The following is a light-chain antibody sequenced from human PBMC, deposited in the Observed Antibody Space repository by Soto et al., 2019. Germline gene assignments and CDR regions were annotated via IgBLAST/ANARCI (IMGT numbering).Light chain of an antibody. CDR3: QQRSNWPWT. V-gene: IGKV3-11*01. Sequence: IVMTQSPATLSVSPGDRATLSCSSSQPVNNNLAWYQHKPGQAPRLLIYDASNRATGIPARFSGSGSGTDFTLTISSLEPEDLAVYYCQQRSNWPWTFGQGTKVDIK. J-gene: IGKJ1*01. CDR1: QPVNNN. CDR2: DAS.